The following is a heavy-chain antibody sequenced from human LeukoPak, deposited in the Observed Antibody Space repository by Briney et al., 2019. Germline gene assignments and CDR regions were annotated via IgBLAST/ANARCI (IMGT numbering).Heavy chain of an antibody. J-gene: IGHJ4*02. CDR3: ARRFDS. Sequence: GGSLRLSCVASGFTFSSYGMNWVRQAPGKGLEWVSYISSSGSIYYADSVKGRFTISRDNAKNSLYLQMNSLRDEDTAVYYCARRFDSWGQGTLVTVSS. CDR2: ISSSGSI. V-gene: IGHV3-48*02. CDR1: GFTFSSYG.